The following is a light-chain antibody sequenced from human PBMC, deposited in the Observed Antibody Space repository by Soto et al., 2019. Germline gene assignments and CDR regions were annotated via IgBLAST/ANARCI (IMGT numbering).Light chain of an antibody. CDR2: DAS. Sequence: EIVLTQSPATLSLSPGERATLSCRASQSVSSYLAWYQQKPGQAPRLLIYDASNRATGIPARFSGSGSGTDFTLTISSLETEDFAVYYCQQRSNWPPLTFGGVTKVEIK. V-gene: IGKV3-11*01. J-gene: IGKJ4*01. CDR1: QSVSSY. CDR3: QQRSNWPPLT.